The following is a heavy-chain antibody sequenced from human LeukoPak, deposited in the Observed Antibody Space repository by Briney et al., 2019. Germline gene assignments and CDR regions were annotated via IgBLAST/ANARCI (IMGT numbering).Heavy chain of an antibody. CDR1: GFTVSRNY. CDR2: IYSGGAT. V-gene: IGHV3-53*01. D-gene: IGHD3-22*01. J-gene: IGHJ4*02. Sequence: PGGSLRLSCAASGFTVSRNYMTWVRQAPGKGLEWVSVIYSGGATYYAASAKGRFTISRDNSKITLYLKMNSLRAEDTAVYYCARTSGYPYNFDNWGQGTLVTVSS. CDR3: ARTSGYPYNFDN.